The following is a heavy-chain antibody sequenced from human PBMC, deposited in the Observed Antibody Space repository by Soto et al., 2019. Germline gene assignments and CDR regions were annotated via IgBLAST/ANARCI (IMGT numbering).Heavy chain of an antibody. Sequence: GGSLRLSCAASGFTFSSYWMHWVRQAPGKGLVWVSRINSDGSSTSYADSVKGRFTISRDNAKNTLYLQMNSLRAEDTAVYYCARGIAAAGNWFDHWGQGTLVTVSS. CDR3: ARGIAAAGNWFDH. V-gene: IGHV3-74*01. CDR1: GFTFSSYW. D-gene: IGHD6-13*01. J-gene: IGHJ5*02. CDR2: INSDGSST.